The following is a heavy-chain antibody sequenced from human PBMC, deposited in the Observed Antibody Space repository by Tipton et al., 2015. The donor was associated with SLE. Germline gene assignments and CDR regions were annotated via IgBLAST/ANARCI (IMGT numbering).Heavy chain of an antibody. Sequence: TLSLTCTVSGGSISGYYWSWIRQPAGKGLEWIGRIYSSGSTIYNPSLKSRLTLSLDMSNNQFSLRVRSVTAADTAVYYCARVGLITPDAFDIWGEGTMVTVSS. CDR2: IYSSGST. CDR3: ARVGLITPDAFDI. V-gene: IGHV4-4*07. D-gene: IGHD5-24*01. CDR1: GGSISGYY. J-gene: IGHJ3*02.